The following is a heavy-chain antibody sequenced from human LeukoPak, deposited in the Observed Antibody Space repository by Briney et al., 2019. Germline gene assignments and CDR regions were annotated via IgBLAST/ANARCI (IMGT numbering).Heavy chain of an antibody. CDR2: IYYSGST. J-gene: IGHJ5*02. V-gene: IGHV4-39*01. D-gene: IGHD5-12*01. CDR1: SGSISSSSYY. CDR3: ARRFRWLPFDP. Sequence: KPSETLSLTCTVSSGSISSSSYYWGWIRQPPGKGLEWIGSIYYSGSTYYNPSLKSRVTISVDTSKNQFSLKLSSVTAADTAVYYCARRFRWLPFDPWGQGTLVTVSS.